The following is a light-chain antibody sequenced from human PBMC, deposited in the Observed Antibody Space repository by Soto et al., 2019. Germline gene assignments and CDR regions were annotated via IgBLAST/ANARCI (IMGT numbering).Light chain of an antibody. J-gene: IGKJ5*01. CDR3: QHYGTSSIT. V-gene: IGKV3-20*01. Sequence: EVVLTQSPGTLSLSPGERVTILCLASQSVSSTSLAWYQQKPGQTPRLLIYGASSRATGTPDRISGGGSGTHFTLTISRLEPEDFAVYYCQHYGTSSITFGQGTRLETK. CDR1: QSVSSTS. CDR2: GAS.